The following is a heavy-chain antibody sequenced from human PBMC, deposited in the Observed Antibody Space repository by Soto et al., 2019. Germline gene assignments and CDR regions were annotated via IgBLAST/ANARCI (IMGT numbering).Heavy chain of an antibody. CDR2: ISAYNGKT. V-gene: IGHV1-18*01. CDR3: ARDPYDFWSGIMYNWFDP. CDR1: GGTFSSYA. Sequence: VASVKVSCKASGGTFSSYAISWVRQAPGQGLEWMGWISAYNGKTNYAQKLQGRVTMTTDTSTNTAYMELRSLRSDDTAVYYCARDPYDFWSGIMYNWFDPWGQGTLVTVSS. D-gene: IGHD3-3*01. J-gene: IGHJ5*02.